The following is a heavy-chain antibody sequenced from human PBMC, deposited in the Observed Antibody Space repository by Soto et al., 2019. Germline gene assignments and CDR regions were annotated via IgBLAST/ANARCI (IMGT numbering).Heavy chain of an antibody. CDR3: ARPLMVYARGSDY. Sequence: EVQLVESGGGLVQPGGSLRLSCAASGFTFSSYSMNWVRQAPGKGLEWVSYISSSSTTIYYADSVKGRFTISRDNAKNSLYLQMKSLRDEDTAGYYCARPLMVYARGSDYWGQGTLVTVSS. J-gene: IGHJ4*02. V-gene: IGHV3-48*02. CDR2: ISSSSTTI. CDR1: GFTFSSYS. D-gene: IGHD2-8*01.